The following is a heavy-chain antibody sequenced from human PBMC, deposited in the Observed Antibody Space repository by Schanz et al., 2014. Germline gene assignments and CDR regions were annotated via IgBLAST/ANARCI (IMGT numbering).Heavy chain of an antibody. CDR3: VRHGNYEFWHGPTPQFEN. J-gene: IGHJ4*02. Sequence: QVQLQESGPGLVKPSENLSLTCTVSDGSISSSSYYWGWIRQPPGKGLEWLGSLYYTGNTNYNPSLKSKVTISLDPSKNKFSLTLPSVTAADTAVYYCVRHGNYEFWHGPTPQFENWGQGTLVTVS. CDR2: LYYTGNT. V-gene: IGHV4-39*01. D-gene: IGHD3-3*01. CDR1: DGSISSSSYY.